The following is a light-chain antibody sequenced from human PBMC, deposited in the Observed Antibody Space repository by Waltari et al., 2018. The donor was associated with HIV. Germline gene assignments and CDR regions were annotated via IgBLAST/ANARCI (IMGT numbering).Light chain of an antibody. V-gene: IGLV1-47*01. CDR3: ASWDDKLSHWV. Sequence: QSVLSQPPSASKTPGQRVLMSCSGTNSNVGNNFVSWFQQVPGEAPKSVIYRNDRRPSGVPDRCSAGKSGSAASLAISGLQSDDEADYFCASWDDKLSHWVFGGGTKLTV. J-gene: IGLJ3*02. CDR1: NSNVGNNF. CDR2: RND.